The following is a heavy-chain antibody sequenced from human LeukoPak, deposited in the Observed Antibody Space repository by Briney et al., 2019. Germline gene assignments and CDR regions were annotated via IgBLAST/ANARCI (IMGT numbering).Heavy chain of an antibody. D-gene: IGHD6-19*01. V-gene: IGHV4-61*02. CDR3: ATIAVAGLFDY. CDR2: ICTSGRT. Sequence: SGTLSLTCKGSGGSISRGRYYWGWIRLPAGKGLEWIVCICTSGRTYYNPSRKGRATISLDTSKNRFSRKLICVTPTHTSIYYCATIAVAGLFDYWGEGTLVTVSS. CDR1: GGSISRGRYY. J-gene: IGHJ4*02.